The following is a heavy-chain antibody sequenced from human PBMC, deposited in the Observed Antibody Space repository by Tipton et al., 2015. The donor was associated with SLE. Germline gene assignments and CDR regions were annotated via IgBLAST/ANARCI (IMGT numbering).Heavy chain of an antibody. CDR1: DGSLSNYY. Sequence: TLSLTCAVHDGSLSNYYWSWIRQPPGKGLEWIGTTHYSGSTFYNPSLKSRVTISVDMSKNQFSVKLTSVTAADTAVYHCARVSRGYSGYEWAGFFDYWGQGALVTVSS. CDR2: THYSGST. J-gene: IGHJ4*02. CDR3: ARVSRGYSGYEWAGFFDY. D-gene: IGHD5-12*01. V-gene: IGHV4-34*01.